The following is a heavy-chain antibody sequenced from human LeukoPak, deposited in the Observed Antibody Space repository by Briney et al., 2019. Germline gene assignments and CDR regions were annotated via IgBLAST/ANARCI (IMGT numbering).Heavy chain of an antibody. CDR1: GGTFSSYA. J-gene: IGHJ4*02. D-gene: IGHD5-18*01. CDR2: IIPIFGTA. CDR3: ARDRGGYSYGLWYFDY. Sequence: TVKVSCKASGGTFSSYAISWVRQAPGQGLEWMGGIIPIFGTANYAQKFQGRVTITADESTSTAYMELSSLRSEDTAVYHCARDRGGYSYGLWYFDYWGQGTLVTVSS. V-gene: IGHV1-69*01.